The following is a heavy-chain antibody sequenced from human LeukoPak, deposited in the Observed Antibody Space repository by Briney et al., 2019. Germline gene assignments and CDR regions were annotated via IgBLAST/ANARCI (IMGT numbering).Heavy chain of an antibody. CDR3: ARARGLYATRKSGFDY. CDR1: GGTFTSYA. CDR2: IIPIFGTA. V-gene: IGHV1-69*05. J-gene: IGHJ4*02. Sequence: GASATVSCTASGGTFTSYAISWVRQAPGQGLGWMGGIIPIFGTANYAQKFQGRVTITTDESTSTAYMELSSLRSEDTAVYYCARARGLYATRKSGFDYWGQGTLVTVSS. D-gene: IGHD2-8*01.